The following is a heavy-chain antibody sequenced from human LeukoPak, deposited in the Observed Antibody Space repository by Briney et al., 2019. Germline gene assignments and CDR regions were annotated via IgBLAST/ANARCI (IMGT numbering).Heavy chain of an antibody. J-gene: IGHJ3*02. CDR2: IYHSGST. D-gene: IGHD3-22*01. CDR3: ARYYYDSSGEGAFDI. Sequence: PSETLSLTCAVSGGSISSSNWWSWVRQPPGKGLEWIGEIYHSGSTNYNPSLKSRVTISVDKSKNQFSLKLSSVTAADTAVYYCARYYYDSSGEGAFDIWGQGTMVTVSS. V-gene: IGHV4-4*02. CDR1: GGSISSSNW.